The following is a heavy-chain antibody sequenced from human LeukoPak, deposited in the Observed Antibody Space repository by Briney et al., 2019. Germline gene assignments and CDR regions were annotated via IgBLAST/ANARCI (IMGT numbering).Heavy chain of an antibody. CDR3: ARAGAEWELNY. CDR2: IIPILGIA. D-gene: IGHD1-26*01. J-gene: IGHJ4*02. V-gene: IGHV1-69*04. Sequence: SVKVSCKASGGTFSSYAISWVRQAPGQGLEWMGRIIPILGIANYAQKFQGRVTITADKSTSTAYMELSSLRPEDTAVYYCARAGAEWELNYWGQGTLVTVSS. CDR1: GGTFSSYA.